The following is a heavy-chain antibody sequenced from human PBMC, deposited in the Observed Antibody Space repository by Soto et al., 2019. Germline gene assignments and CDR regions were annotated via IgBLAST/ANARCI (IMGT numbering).Heavy chain of an antibody. D-gene: IGHD3-10*01. V-gene: IGHV3-30-3*01. CDR3: ARGSMVRALDV. CDR1: GFTFSSYA. CDR2: ISYDGSNK. Sequence: QVQLVESGGGVVQPGRSLRLSCAASGFTFSSYAMHWVRQAPGKGLEWVAVISYDGSNKYYADSVKGRFTISRDNSKNPLYLQMNSLRAEDTAVYYCARGSMVRALDVWGQGTTVTVSS. J-gene: IGHJ6*02.